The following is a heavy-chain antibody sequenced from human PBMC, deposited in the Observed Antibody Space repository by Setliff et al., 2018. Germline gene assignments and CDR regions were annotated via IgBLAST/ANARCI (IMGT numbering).Heavy chain of an antibody. V-gene: IGHV4-61*02. CDR1: GGSISSGSYY. Sequence: SETLSLTCTVSGGSISSGSYYWSWIRQPAGKGLEWIGRIYTSGSTNYNPSLKSRVTISVDTSKNQFSLKLSSVTAADTAVYYCARGRYWFAPNWFDPWGQGTLVTVSS. D-gene: IGHD2-21*01. CDR3: ARGRYWFAPNWFDP. J-gene: IGHJ5*02. CDR2: IYTSGST.